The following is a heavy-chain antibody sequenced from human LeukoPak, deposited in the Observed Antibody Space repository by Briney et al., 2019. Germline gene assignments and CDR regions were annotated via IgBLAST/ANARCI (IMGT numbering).Heavy chain of an antibody. J-gene: IGHJ6*03. CDR2: IQDDESNK. Sequence: GESLRLSCAASGFIFSSFGMHWVRQAPGKGREGVAFIQDDESNKFYADSVKGRFTISRDNSKNTLFLQMNSLRPEDTALYYCAKQMVERPHYYYMDVWGKGTTVTVSS. CDR3: AKQMVERPHYYYMDV. CDR1: GFIFSSFG. D-gene: IGHD2-15*01. V-gene: IGHV3-30*02.